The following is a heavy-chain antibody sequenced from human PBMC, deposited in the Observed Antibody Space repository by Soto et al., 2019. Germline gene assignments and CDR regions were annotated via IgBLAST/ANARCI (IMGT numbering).Heavy chain of an antibody. CDR1: GGSISSSSYY. V-gene: IGHV4-39*01. D-gene: IGHD3-10*02. Sequence: SETLSLTCTVSGGSISSSSYYWRWIRQPPGKGLEWIGSIYYSGSTYYNPSLKSRVTISVDTSKNQFSLKLSSVTAADTAVYYCARRDLFDYWGQGTLVTVSS. CDR3: ARRDLFDY. CDR2: IYYSGST. J-gene: IGHJ4*02.